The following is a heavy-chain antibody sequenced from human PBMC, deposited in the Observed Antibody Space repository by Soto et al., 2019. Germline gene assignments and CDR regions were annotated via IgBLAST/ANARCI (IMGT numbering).Heavy chain of an antibody. CDR2: ISPSGSYM. V-gene: IGHV3-21*01. J-gene: IGHJ4*02. CDR1: GFIFNTYS. Sequence: GGSLRLSCAASGFIFNTYSMDWVRQAPGKGLEWVASISPSGSYMYYGDSLKGRFTVSRDNAKNSLYLQMDSLRAADTAIYYCARFGLVTFDCWGQGTLVTVSS. D-gene: IGHD3-3*01. CDR3: ARFGLVTFDC.